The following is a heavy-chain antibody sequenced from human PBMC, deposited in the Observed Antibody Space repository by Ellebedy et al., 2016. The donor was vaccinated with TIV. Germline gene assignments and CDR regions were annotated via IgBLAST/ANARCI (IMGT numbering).Heavy chain of an antibody. D-gene: IGHD1/OR15-1a*01. CDR2: MFYSGST. CDR1: GVSISSSNW. V-gene: IGHV4-4*02. J-gene: IGHJ3*02. Sequence: MPSETLSLTCGVSGVSISSSNWWRCVRPSPGTGLEWIGDMFYSGSTNYNTSLRTRVTISIDKSNNQFSLTLTSVTAADTAVYYCARKRNGNNYFDIWGRGTMVTGSS. CDR3: ARKRNGNNYFDI.